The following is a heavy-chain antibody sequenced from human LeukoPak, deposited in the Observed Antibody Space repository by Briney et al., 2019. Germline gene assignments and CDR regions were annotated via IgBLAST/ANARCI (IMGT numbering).Heavy chain of an antibody. CDR2: ISYDGSNK. CDR3: ARAYNGVVPAATAIPLDY. CDR1: GFTFSSYA. J-gene: IGHJ4*02. V-gene: IGHV3-30*01. Sequence: GGSLRLSCAASGFTFSSYAMHWVRQAPGKGLEWVAVISYDGSNKYYADSVKGRFTISRDNSKNTLYLQMNSLRAEDTAVYYCARAYNGVVPAATAIPLDYWGQGTLVTVSS. D-gene: IGHD2-2*01.